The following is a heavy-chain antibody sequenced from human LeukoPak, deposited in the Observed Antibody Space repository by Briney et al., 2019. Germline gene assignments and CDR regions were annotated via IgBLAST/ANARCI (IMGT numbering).Heavy chain of an antibody. CDR2: IKSKTDGGTT. J-gene: IGHJ5*02. D-gene: IGHD3-22*01. V-gene: IGHV3-15*07. CDR3: TTAIAHYYDSSGYYRWFDP. CDR1: GFTFSNAW. Sequence: GGSLRLSCAASGFTFSNAWMNWVRQAPGKGLEWVGRIKSKTDGGTTDYAAPVKGRFTISRDDSKNTLYLQMNSLKTEDTAVYYCTTAIAHYYDSSGYYRWFDPWGQGTLVTVSS.